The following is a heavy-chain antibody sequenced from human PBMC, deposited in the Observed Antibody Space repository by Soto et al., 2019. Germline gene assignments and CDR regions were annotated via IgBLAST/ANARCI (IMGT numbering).Heavy chain of an antibody. CDR2: IIPMSGTP. CDR1: GATFSTDA. Sequence: QVQLVQSGDDVKMPGSSVKVSCEASGATFSTDAINWVRQAPGQGLEWMGAIIPMSGTPNYSQKFQGRVTITADEYTSTAYMELSGLKSDDTAVYFCANSSGSYASTWFDPWGQGTLVTVSS. V-gene: IGHV1-69*01. J-gene: IGHJ5*02. D-gene: IGHD6-19*01. CDR3: ANSSGSYASTWFDP.